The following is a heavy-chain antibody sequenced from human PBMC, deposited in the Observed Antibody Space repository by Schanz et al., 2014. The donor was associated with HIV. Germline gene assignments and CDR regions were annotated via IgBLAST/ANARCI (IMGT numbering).Heavy chain of an antibody. D-gene: IGHD6-13*01. CDR1: GYTFSNLD. V-gene: IGHV1-18*01. CDR2: ISAYNGNT. J-gene: IGHJ4*02. CDR3: ARDPEGIAAAGSDY. Sequence: QVQLVQSGAEVKKPGASVKVSCKASGYTFSNLDINWVRQAPGQGLEWMGWISAYNGNTNYAPKFQGRVTMTRDTSTTTVYMELRSLRSDDRAVYYCARDPEGIAAAGSDYWGQGTLVTVSS.